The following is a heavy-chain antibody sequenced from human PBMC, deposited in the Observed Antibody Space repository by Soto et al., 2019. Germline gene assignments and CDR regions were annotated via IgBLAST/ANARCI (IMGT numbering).Heavy chain of an antibody. CDR3: PRVSGRGWPRDGYYYYAMDV. CDR1: GYTFTSYG. CDR2: ISAYNGNT. J-gene: IGHJ6*02. D-gene: IGHD3-10*01. V-gene: IGHV1-18*01. Sequence: SVKVSGKASGYTFTSYGINWVRQAPGRRLEWMGWISAYNGNTNYAQKLQGRVTMTTDTSTSTAYMELRSLRSDDTAVYYCPRVSGRGWPRDGYYYYAMDVWGQGITVPVSS.